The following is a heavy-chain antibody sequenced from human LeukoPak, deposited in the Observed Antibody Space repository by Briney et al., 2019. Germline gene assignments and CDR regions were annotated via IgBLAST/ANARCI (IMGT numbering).Heavy chain of an antibody. J-gene: IGHJ6*02. D-gene: IGHD3-22*01. CDR3: AREGHYDSSGYYRDYYYYGMDV. V-gene: IGHV3-30-3*01. CDR1: GFTFSSYA. Sequence: GGSLRLSCAASGFTFSSYAMHWVRQAPGKGLEWVAVISYDGSNKYYADSVKGRFTISRDNSKNTLYLQMNSLRAEDTAVYYCAREGHYDSSGYYRDYYYYGMDVWGQGTTVTVSS. CDR2: ISYDGSNK.